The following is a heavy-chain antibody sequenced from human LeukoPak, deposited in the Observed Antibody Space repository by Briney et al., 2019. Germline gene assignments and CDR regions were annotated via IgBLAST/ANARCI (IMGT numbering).Heavy chain of an antibody. Sequence: ASVKVSCKASGYTFTGYYMHWVRQAPGQGLERMGWINPNTGGTNYAQNFQGRVTMSRNTSISTAYMELSRLKSDDTAVYFCARGRYDFWSGYHYNWFDSWGQGTLVTVSS. CDR2: INPNTGGT. J-gene: IGHJ5*01. CDR3: ARGRYDFWSGYHYNWFDS. D-gene: IGHD3-3*01. CDR1: GYTFTGYY. V-gene: IGHV1-2*02.